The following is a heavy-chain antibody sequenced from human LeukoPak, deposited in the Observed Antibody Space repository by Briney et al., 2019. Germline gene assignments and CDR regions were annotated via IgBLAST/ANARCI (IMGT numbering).Heavy chain of an antibody. J-gene: IGHJ6*02. CDR3: ARDQGGWTPYCYYGMDV. D-gene: IGHD6-19*01. CDR2: FYYSGST. V-gene: IGHV4-39*07. Sequence: SETLSLTCTVSGGSISSSNYYWGWIRQPPGKGLEWIGSFYYSGSTNYNPSLKSRVTISVDKSKNQFSLKLSSVTAADTAVYYCARDQGGWTPYCYYGMDVWGQGTTVTVSS. CDR1: GGSISSSNYY.